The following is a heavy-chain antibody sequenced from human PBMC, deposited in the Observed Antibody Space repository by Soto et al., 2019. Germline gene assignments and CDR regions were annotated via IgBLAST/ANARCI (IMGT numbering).Heavy chain of an antibody. CDR1: GFTFSFYA. D-gene: IGHD4-17*01. Sequence: PGGSLRLSCAASGFTFSFYAMTWVRQAPGKGLEWVSGISDSGYSTDYADSVKGRFTVSRDNAKNTLYLQMNSLRAEDTAVYYCADVKTTANYWGQGTMVTVYS. CDR3: ADVKTTANY. J-gene: IGHJ4*02. V-gene: IGHV3-23*01. CDR2: ISDSGYST.